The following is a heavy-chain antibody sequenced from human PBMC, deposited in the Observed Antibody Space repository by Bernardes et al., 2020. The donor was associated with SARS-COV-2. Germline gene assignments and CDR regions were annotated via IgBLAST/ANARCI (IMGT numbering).Heavy chain of an antibody. CDR1: GYTLTELS. V-gene: IGHV1-24*01. CDR2: FDPEDGET. J-gene: IGHJ6*02. Sequence: ASVKVSCKVSGYTLTELSMHWVRQAPGKGLEWMGGFDPEDGETIYAQKFQGRVTMTEDTSTDTAYMELSSLRSEDTAVYYCAAGRYDFWSGYEHYYGMDVWGQGTTVTVSS. CDR3: AAGRYDFWSGYEHYYGMDV. D-gene: IGHD3-3*01.